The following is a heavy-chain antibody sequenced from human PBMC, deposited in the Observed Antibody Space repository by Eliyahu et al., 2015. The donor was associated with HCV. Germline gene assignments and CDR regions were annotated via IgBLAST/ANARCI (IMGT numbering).Heavy chain of an antibody. D-gene: IGHD4-17*01. J-gene: IGHJ5*02. CDR3: VRGPDYGVLMDWFGP. CDR2: IKRDGRET. Sequence: EVHLVESGGGLVQPGGSLRLSCAASGFTFSNHWMAWVRQAPEKGLXWVANIKRDGRETHYVDSVKGRFTISRDNSRNSLFLQMDSLRSEDTALYYCVRGPDYGVLMDWFGPWGQGTLVTVSS. CDR1: GFTFSNHW. V-gene: IGHV3-7*03.